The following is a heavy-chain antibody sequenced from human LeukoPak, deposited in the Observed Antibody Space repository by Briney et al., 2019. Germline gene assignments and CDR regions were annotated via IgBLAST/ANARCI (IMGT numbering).Heavy chain of an antibody. D-gene: IGHD2-8*02. J-gene: IGHJ4*02. V-gene: IGHV3-30*18. CDR3: AKMLNTGHAHAALDY. Sequence: GGSLRLSCAASGFTFSTYGMHWVRQSPGKGLEWVAVISYDGSYKEYVDSVKGRFTISRDNSKNTLYLQMNSLRAEDTAVYYCAKMLNTGHAHAALDYWGQGTLVTVSS. CDR2: ISYDGSYK. CDR1: GFTFSTYG.